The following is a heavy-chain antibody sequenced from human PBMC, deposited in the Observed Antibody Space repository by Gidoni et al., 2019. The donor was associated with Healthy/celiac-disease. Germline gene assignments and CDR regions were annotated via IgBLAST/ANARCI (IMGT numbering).Heavy chain of an antibody. D-gene: IGHD3-22*01. CDR3: CRDAYTDYYDSSGYYLQWYFDL. J-gene: IGHJ2*01. V-gene: IGHV3-72*01. Sequence: EVQLVESGGGLVQPGGSLRLSCAASGFTFSDHYMDWVRQAPGKGLGWGGRTRNKANSYNTEDGASVKGRFTISRDDSKNSLYLQMNSLKTEDTAVYYWCRDAYTDYYDSSGYYLQWYFDLWGRGTLVTVSS. CDR2: TRNKANSYNT. CDR1: GFTFSDHY.